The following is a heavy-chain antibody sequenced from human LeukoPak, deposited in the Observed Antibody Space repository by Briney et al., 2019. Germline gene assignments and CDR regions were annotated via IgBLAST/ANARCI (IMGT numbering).Heavy chain of an antibody. V-gene: IGHV3-30*02. Sequence: GGSLRLSCAASGFTFSSYGMHWVRQAPGKGLEWVAFIRYDGSNKYYADSVKGRFTISRDNSKNTLYLQMNSLRAEDTAVYYCAREIQVWSGYFTFDYWGQGTLVTVSS. CDR1: GFTFSSYG. CDR3: AREIQVWSGYFTFDY. CDR2: IRYDGSNK. J-gene: IGHJ4*02. D-gene: IGHD3-3*01.